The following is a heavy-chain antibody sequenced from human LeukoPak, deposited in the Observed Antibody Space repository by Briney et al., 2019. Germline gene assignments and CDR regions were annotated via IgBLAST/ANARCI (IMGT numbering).Heavy chain of an antibody. CDR3: ARGLWFGDGNPPYFDY. J-gene: IGHJ4*02. V-gene: IGHV4-61*02. Sequence: PSETLSLTCSVSGGPISSSNYYWSWIRQPAGKGLEWIGRIYTSESTNYNPSLKGRVTISVDTSRNQFSLKLSSVTAADTAVYYCARGLWFGDGNPPYFDYWGQGILVTVSS. CDR2: IYTSEST. D-gene: IGHD3-10*01. CDR1: GGPISSSNYY.